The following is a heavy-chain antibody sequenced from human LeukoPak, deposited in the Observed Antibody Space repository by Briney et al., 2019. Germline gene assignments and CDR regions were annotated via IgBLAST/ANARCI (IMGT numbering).Heavy chain of an antibody. J-gene: IGHJ4*02. D-gene: IGHD4-17*01. Sequence: ASVKVSCKASGYTFTSYDINWVRQATGQGLEWMGWMNPNSGDTGYAQKFQGRVTMTRNTSISTAYMELSSLRSEDTAVYYCARGGFPADYGDYHYWGQGTLVTVSS. CDR1: GYTFTSYD. V-gene: IGHV1-8*01. CDR2: MNPNSGDT. CDR3: ARGGFPADYGDYHY.